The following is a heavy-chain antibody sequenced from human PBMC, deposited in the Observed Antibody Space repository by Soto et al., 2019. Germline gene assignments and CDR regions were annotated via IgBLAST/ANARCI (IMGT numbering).Heavy chain of an antibody. D-gene: IGHD2-21*02. Sequence: PGESLKISCKGSGYSFIDYWIGWVRQVPGKGLEWMGVIYPGDSDTRYSPSFQGQVTISADKSISTAYLQWSSLKASDTAMYYCARLGVYGGHLEWFDPWGQGTLVTVSS. CDR2: IYPGDSDT. V-gene: IGHV5-51*01. CDR1: GYSFIDYW. J-gene: IGHJ5*02. CDR3: ARLGVYGGHLEWFDP.